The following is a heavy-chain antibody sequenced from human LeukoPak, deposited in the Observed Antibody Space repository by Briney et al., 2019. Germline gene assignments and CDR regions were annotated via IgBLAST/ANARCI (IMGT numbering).Heavy chain of an antibody. Sequence: GGSLRLSCVASVSPGLTRWMNWVRQAPGKGLEWVAIIKEDGSDKYYVDSVKGRFTISRDNAKNSVYLQMNSLRVEDTAVYYCASAAGWEFGYWGQGTLVTVSS. V-gene: IGHV3-7*01. CDR2: IKEDGSDK. D-gene: IGHD1-26*01. J-gene: IGHJ4*02. CDR3: ASAAGWEFGY. CDR1: VSPGLTRW.